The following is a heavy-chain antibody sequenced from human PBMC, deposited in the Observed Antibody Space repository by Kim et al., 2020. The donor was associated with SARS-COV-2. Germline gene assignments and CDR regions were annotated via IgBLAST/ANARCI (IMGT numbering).Heavy chain of an antibody. CDR1: GFTFSSYD. CDR2: IGTAGDT. J-gene: IGHJ6*02. V-gene: IGHV3-13*01. Sequence: GGSLRLSCAASGFTFSSYDMHWVRQATGKGLEWVSAIGTAGDTYYPGSVKGRLTISRENAKNSLYLQMNSLRAGDTAVYYCARGGPYGDYQTYYYYGMDVWGQGTTVTVSS. D-gene: IGHD4-17*01. CDR3: ARGGPYGDYQTYYYYGMDV.